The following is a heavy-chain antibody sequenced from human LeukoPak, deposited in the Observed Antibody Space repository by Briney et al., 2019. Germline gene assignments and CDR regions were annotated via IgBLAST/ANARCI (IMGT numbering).Heavy chain of an antibody. J-gene: IGHJ5*02. CDR2: IYHSGST. Sequence: SETLSLTCTVSGGSISSYYWSWIRQPPGKGLEWIGYIYHSGSTKYNPSLKSRVTISVDTSKNQFSLKLSSVTAADTAVYYCARGTKQWLVGGWFDPWGQGTLVTVSS. D-gene: IGHD6-19*01. V-gene: IGHV4-59*12. CDR3: ARGTKQWLVGGWFDP. CDR1: GGSISSYY.